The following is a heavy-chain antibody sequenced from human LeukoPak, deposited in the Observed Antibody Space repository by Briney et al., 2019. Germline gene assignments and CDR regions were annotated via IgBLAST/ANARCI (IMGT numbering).Heavy chain of an antibody. D-gene: IGHD3-3*01. CDR2: INHSGST. CDR3: ARGRDFWSGYTRPHAFDI. CDR1: GGSFSGYY. Sequence: PSETLSLTCAVYGGSFSGYYWSWIRQPPGKGLEWIGEINHSGSTNYNPSLKSRVTISVDTSKNQFSLKLSSVTAADTAVYYCARGRDFWSGYTRPHAFDIWRQGTMVTVSS. J-gene: IGHJ3*02. V-gene: IGHV4-34*01.